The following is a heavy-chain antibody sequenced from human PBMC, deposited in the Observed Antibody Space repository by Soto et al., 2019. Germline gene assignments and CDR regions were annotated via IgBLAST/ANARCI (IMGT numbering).Heavy chain of an antibody. Sequence: QVQLVQSGAEVKKPGASVKVSCKASGYTFTSYAMHWVRQAPGQRREWMGWINAGHGNTKYSQKFQGRVTITRDTAASTAYMELSSLRSEDTAVYYCARSIVVVTAADYWGQGTLVTVSS. CDR3: ARSIVVVTAADY. CDR2: INAGHGNT. V-gene: IGHV1-3*01. CDR1: GYTFTSYA. J-gene: IGHJ4*02. D-gene: IGHD2-21*02.